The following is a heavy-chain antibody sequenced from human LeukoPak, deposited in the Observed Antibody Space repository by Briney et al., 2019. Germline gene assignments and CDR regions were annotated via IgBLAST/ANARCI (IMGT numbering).Heavy chain of an antibody. D-gene: IGHD3-3*01. CDR2: INWNGGST. CDR3: AGYPCESYFWSGYTNWLDP. Sequence: AGSLRLACAASGFTFDDYGMGWVRQAPGKGLEWVFGINWNGGSTVYADSVKGRFTISRDNAQNYLYLQMNSLRAEDAVLYYCAGYPCESYFWSGYTNWLDPGRQDTLVTVSS. V-gene: IGHV3-20*04. J-gene: IGHJ5*02. CDR1: GFTFDDYG.